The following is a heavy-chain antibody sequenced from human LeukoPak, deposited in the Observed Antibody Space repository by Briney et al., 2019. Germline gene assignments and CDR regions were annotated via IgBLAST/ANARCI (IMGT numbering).Heavy chain of an antibody. Sequence: GGSLRLSCAAAGFIFNNYGLIWVRQAPGKGPQWVSAISNDGGGTTYADFVKGRFTISRDNSKNTLFLHMNSLRAKDTALCYCAKGGSGYFADLWGQGTLVTVSS. D-gene: IGHD3-22*01. CDR1: GFIFNNYG. CDR2: ISNDGGGT. J-gene: IGHJ5*02. V-gene: IGHV3-23*01. CDR3: AKGGSGYFADL.